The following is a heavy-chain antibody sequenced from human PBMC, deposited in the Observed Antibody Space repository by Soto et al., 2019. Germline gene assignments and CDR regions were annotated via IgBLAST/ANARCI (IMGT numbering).Heavy chain of an antibody. CDR1: GYTFTSYG. CDR3: ASKITIFGAGPNAFDI. J-gene: IGHJ3*02. CDR2: ISAYNGNT. D-gene: IGHD3-3*01. V-gene: IGHV1-18*01. Sequence: ASVKVSCKASGYTFTSYGISWVRQAPGQGLEWMGWISAYNGNTNYAQKLRGRVTMTTDTSTSTAYMELRSLRSDDTAVYYCASKITIFGAGPNAFDIWGQGTMVTVSS.